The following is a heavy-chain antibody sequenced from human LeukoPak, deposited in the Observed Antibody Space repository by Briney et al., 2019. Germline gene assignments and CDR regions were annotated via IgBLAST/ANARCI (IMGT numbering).Heavy chain of an antibody. Sequence: GGSLRLSCAASGFTFSGYSMNWVRQAPGKGLEWVSSISSSSSYIYYADSVKGRFTISRDNAKNSLYLQMNSLRAEDTAVYYCASGWLVSSLFDYWGQGTLVTVSS. J-gene: IGHJ4*02. CDR1: GFTFSGYS. D-gene: IGHD6-19*01. CDR3: ASGWLVSSLFDY. CDR2: ISSSSSYI. V-gene: IGHV3-21*01.